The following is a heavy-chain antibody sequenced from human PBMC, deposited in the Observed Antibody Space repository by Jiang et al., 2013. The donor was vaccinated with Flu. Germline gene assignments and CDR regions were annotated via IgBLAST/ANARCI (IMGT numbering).Heavy chain of an antibody. CDR2: ISGGGATT. V-gene: IGHV3-23*04. CDR3: AKDQLGIHYYFDY. CDR1: GFTFSSYA. D-gene: IGHD7-27*01. Sequence: QLVESGGGLVQAWGSLRLSCAASGFTFSSYALTWVRQAPGKGLEWVSVISGGGATTYYADSVKGRFTISRDNSKNTLYLQMNSLRAEDTAVYYCAKDQLGIHYYFDYWGQGTLVTVSS. J-gene: IGHJ4*02.